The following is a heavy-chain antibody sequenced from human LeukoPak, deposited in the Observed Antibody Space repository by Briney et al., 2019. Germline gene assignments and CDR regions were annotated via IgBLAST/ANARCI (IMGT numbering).Heavy chain of an antibody. D-gene: IGHD3-10*01. J-gene: IGHJ6*03. Sequence: GGSLRLSCVAPGFPFSAYGMHWVRQAPGKGLEWVSFIRYDGSDKYYADSVKGRFTISRDISKNTLYVQMNSLRAEDTAVYYCAKDGYIYGSGSSWLYYYMDVWGKGTTVTISS. CDR3: AKDGYIYGSGSSWLYYYMDV. V-gene: IGHV3-30*02. CDR2: IRYDGSDK. CDR1: GFPFSAYG.